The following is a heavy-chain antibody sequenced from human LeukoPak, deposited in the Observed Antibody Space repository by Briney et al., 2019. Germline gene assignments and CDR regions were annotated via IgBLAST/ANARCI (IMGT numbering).Heavy chain of an antibody. Sequence: SETLSLTCTGSGGSISSYYWSWIRQPPGKGLEWIGYIYYSGSTNYNPSLKSRVTISVDTSKNQFSLKLSSVTAADTAVYYCARDRRWLQLDYWGQGTLVTVSS. CDR3: ARDRRWLQLDY. CDR1: GGSISSYY. CDR2: IYYSGST. J-gene: IGHJ4*02. D-gene: IGHD5-24*01. V-gene: IGHV4-59*01.